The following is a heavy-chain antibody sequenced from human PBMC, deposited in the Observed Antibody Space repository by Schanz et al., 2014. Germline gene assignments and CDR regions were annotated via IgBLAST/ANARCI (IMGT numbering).Heavy chain of an antibody. CDR2: MNPNSGNT. V-gene: IGHV1-8*01. D-gene: IGHD6-19*01. Sequence: QVHLVQSGAEVKKPGASVKVSCKASGYNITSNDVTWVRQATGQGLEWMGWMNPNSGNTGYAQKFQGRVTITADKSTSSTNMELSSLRSDDTAVYYCARGGYSSGWYDRDIAHFDYWGQGTLVTVSS. CDR3: ARGGYSSGWYDRDIAHFDY. J-gene: IGHJ4*02. CDR1: GYNITSND.